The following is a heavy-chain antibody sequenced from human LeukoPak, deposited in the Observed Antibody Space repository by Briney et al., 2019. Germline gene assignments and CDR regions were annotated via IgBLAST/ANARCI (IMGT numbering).Heavy chain of an antibody. D-gene: IGHD1-1*01. V-gene: IGHV4-59*01. CDR3: ARGRVSSSTWYSTYYYYFYMDV. CDR1: DDSITMYY. CDR2: VDHTGST. J-gene: IGHJ6*03. Sequence: SETLSLTCSVSDDSITMYYWTWIRQPPGKGLEWIGYVDHTGSTNFNPSLNGRVSISRDTTNNLFSLRLRSVTAADTAVYFCARGRVSSSTWYSTYYYYFYMDVWGKGTRSPSP.